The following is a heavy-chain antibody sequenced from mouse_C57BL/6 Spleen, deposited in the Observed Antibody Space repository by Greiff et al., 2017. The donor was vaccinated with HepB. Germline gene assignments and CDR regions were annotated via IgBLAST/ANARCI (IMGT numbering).Heavy chain of an antibody. J-gene: IGHJ3*01. CDR3: ASTIDYDWGFAY. CDR2: IYPGDGDT. Sequence: QVQLQQSGPELVKPGASVKISCKASGYAFSSSWMNWVKQRPGKGLEWIGRIYPGDGDTNYNGKFKGKATLTADKSSSTAYMQLSSLTSEDSAVYFCASTIDYDWGFAYWGQGTLVTVSA. D-gene: IGHD2-4*01. CDR1: GYAFSSSW. V-gene: IGHV1-82*01.